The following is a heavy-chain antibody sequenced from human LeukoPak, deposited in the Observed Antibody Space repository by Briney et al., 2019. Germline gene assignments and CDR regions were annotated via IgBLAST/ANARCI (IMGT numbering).Heavy chain of an antibody. CDR3: ARERAGDWYFDL. Sequence: GGSPRLSCAASGFTFSIFAMSWVRQAPGKGLEWVSVISGRGEHTYYADSVKGRFTISRDNSNNTLYLQLNSLRAEDAALYYCARERAGDWYFDLWGRGTLVTVSS. CDR2: ISGRGEHT. J-gene: IGHJ2*01. CDR1: GFTFSIFA. D-gene: IGHD6-13*01. V-gene: IGHV3-23*01.